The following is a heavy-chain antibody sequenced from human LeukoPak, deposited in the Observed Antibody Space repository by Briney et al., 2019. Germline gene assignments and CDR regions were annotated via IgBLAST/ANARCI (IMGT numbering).Heavy chain of an antibody. CDR1: GFTFSSYA. D-gene: IGHD3-22*01. J-gene: IGHJ6*02. V-gene: IGHV3-30*04. Sequence: GGSLRLSCAASGFTFSSYAMHWVRQAPGKGLEWVAVTSYDGSNKYYADSVKGRFTISRDNSKNTLYLQMNSLRAEDTAVYYCARGIVVAGPPNYYYYGMDVWGQGTTVTVSS. CDR2: TSYDGSNK. CDR3: ARGIVVAGPPNYYYYGMDV.